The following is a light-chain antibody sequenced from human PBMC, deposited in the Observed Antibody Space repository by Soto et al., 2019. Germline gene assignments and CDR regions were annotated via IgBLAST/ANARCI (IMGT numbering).Light chain of an antibody. Sequence: EMVLTQSPATLSVSPGGRATLSCRASQSVSTNLAWYQQKPGQAPRLLIYDASNRATAIPARFSGSGSGTEFTLTISSLQSEDFAVYYCQHHNTWPPVYTFGQGTKLEIK. J-gene: IGKJ2*01. V-gene: IGKV3D-15*01. CDR3: QHHNTWPPVYT. CDR1: QSVSTN. CDR2: DAS.